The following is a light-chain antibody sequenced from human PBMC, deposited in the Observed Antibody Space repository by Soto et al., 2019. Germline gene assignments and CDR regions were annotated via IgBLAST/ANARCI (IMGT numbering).Light chain of an antibody. CDR1: QNLLYNSNNKNY. Sequence: DVVMTQSPDSLAVSLGERATINCKSSQNLLYNSNNKNYLAWYQQRPGQPPKLHIYWASTRESGVPDRFSGSGSGTDFTLTISSLQAADVAVYYCQQYYSTPPTFGQGTKVEMK. CDR3: QQYYSTPPT. J-gene: IGKJ1*01. V-gene: IGKV4-1*01. CDR2: WAS.